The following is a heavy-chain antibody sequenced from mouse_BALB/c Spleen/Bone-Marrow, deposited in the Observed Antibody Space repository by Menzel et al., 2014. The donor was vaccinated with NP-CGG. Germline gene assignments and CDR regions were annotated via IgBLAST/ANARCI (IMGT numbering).Heavy chain of an antibody. CDR2: ISYSGST. Sequence: EVKLVESGPSLVKPSQTLSLTCSVTGDPIXSGYWNWIRRFPGNKLEYMGYISYSGSTYYNPSLKSRISITRDTSKNQYYLQLNSVTTEDTATYYCARDWYGNSFDYWGQGTTLTVSS. CDR1: GDPIXSGY. D-gene: IGHD2-10*02. V-gene: IGHV3-8*02. CDR3: ARDWYGNSFDY. J-gene: IGHJ2*01.